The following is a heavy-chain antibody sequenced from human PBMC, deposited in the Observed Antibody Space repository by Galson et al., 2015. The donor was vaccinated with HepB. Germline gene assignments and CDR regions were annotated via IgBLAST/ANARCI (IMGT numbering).Heavy chain of an antibody. CDR1: GDSVSSNSAA. CDR2: TYYRSMWYN. CDR3: AREGTTRQYYYYYGMDV. V-gene: IGHV6-1*01. D-gene: IGHD4-17*01. Sequence: CAISGDSVSSNSAAWNWIRQSPSRGLEWLGRTYYRSMWYNDYAVSVKSRITINPDTSKNQFSLQLDSVTPEDTAVYYCAREGTTRQYYYYYGMDVWGQGTTVTVSS. J-gene: IGHJ6*02.